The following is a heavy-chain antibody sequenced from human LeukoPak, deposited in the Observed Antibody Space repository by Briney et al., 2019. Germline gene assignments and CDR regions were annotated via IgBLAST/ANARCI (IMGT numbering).Heavy chain of an antibody. J-gene: IGHJ4*02. CDR3: AKDIYGDYGGLDY. D-gene: IGHD4-17*01. V-gene: IGHV3-53*01. Sequence: GGSLRLSCAASGFTVSSNYMSWVRQAPGKGLEWVSVIYSGGNTYYADSVKGRFTISRDNSKNMLYLLMNGLRAEDTAVYYCAKDIYGDYGGLDYWGQGTPVFVSS. CDR1: GFTVSSNY. CDR2: IYSGGNT.